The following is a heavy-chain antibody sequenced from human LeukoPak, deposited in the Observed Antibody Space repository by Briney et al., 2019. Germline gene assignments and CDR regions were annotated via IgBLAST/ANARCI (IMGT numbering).Heavy chain of an antibody. CDR1: GFTFSSYG. D-gene: IGHD1-26*01. Sequence: PGGSLRLSCAASGFTFSSYGMSWVRHAPGKGLEWISSITSSSSYIYYADSVKGRFTISRDNAKNSLYLQMNSLSPDDTAVYFCARDPYSGNYGNDYYYYMDVWGKGTTVTISS. CDR2: ITSSSSYI. CDR3: ARDPYSGNYGNDYYYYMDV. J-gene: IGHJ6*03. V-gene: IGHV3-21*06.